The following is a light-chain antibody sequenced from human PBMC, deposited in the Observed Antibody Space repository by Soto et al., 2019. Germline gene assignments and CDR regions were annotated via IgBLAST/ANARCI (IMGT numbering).Light chain of an antibody. J-gene: IGLJ1*01. CDR2: EVI. CDR3: SSSTSSNTCV. V-gene: IGLV2-14*01. Sequence: QSVLTQPASVSGAPGQSITISCTGTNSDVNYVSWHQQHPGKAPKLMIYEVINRSSGVSTRFSGSKSGNTASLTISGLQAEDEADYYCSSSTSSNTCVFGTGTKV. CDR1: NSDVNY.